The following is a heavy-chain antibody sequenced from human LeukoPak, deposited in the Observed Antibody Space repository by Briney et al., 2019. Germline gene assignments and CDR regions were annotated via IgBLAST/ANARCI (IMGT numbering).Heavy chain of an antibody. J-gene: IGHJ4*02. Sequence: SETLSLTCAVYGGSFSGYYWSWIRQPPGKGLEWIGEINHSGSTNYNPSLKSRVTMSVDTSKNQFSLKVSSVTAADTAVYYCARFYYGDYYFDCWGPGTLVTVSS. V-gene: IGHV4-34*01. CDR2: INHSGST. CDR3: ARFYYGDYYFDC. CDR1: GGSFSGYY. D-gene: IGHD4-17*01.